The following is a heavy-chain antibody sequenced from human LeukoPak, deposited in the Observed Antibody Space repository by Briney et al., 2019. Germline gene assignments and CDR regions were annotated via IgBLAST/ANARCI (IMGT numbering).Heavy chain of an antibody. D-gene: IGHD3-22*01. V-gene: IGHV1-46*01. Sequence: EGSVKVSCKASGYTFTSYYIHWVRQAPGQGLEWMGVINPSGGSTTYAQKFQGRVAMTRDTSTSTVYMELTSLRYEDTAVYYCARDRTDYYHSSGHYFDYWGQGTLVTVSS. CDR2: INPSGGST. CDR3: ARDRTDYYHSSGHYFDY. CDR1: GYTFTSYY. J-gene: IGHJ4*02.